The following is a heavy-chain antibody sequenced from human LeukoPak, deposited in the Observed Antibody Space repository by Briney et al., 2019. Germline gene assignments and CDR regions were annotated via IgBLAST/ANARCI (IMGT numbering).Heavy chain of an antibody. CDR3: AKGQVADYGMDV. CDR2: ISFDGGHI. Sequence: GGSLRLSCAASGFTFSHYTMHWVRQAPGKGLEWVAVISFDGGHIYYADSVKGRFTISRDSSKNALYLQMNSLRAEDTARYYCAKGQVADYGMDVWGQGTTVTVSS. V-gene: IGHV3-30*18. J-gene: IGHJ6*02. CDR1: GFTFSHYT.